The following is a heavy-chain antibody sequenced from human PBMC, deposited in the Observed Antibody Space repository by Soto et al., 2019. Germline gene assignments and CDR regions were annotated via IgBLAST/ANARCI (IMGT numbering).Heavy chain of an antibody. Sequence: VASVKVSCKASGYTFTTYGISWVRQAPGQGLEWMGWISAYNGNTNYAQKLQGRVTMTTDTSTSTAYMELRSLRSDDTAVYYCGRIPWTGRYFETFDYWGQGTLVTVSS. CDR2: ISAYNGNT. J-gene: IGHJ4*02. CDR1: GYTFTTYG. CDR3: GRIPWTGRYFETFDY. D-gene: IGHD1-26*01. V-gene: IGHV1-18*04.